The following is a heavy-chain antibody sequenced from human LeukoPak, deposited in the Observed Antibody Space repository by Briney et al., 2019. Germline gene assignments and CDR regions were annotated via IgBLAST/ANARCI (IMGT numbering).Heavy chain of an antibody. D-gene: IGHD6-19*01. CDR2: ISHDGSNT. J-gene: IGHJ4*02. CDR3: AREVRSSSGWAFDY. CDR1: GFTFSYYA. V-gene: IGHV3-64D*06. Sequence: GGSLRLSCSASGFTFSYYALQWVRQAPGEGLEFVSTISHDGSNTIYAGSVKGRFTVSRDNSKNTLYLQMTSLRPQDTAVYYCAREVRSSSGWAFDYWGQGTLVTVSS.